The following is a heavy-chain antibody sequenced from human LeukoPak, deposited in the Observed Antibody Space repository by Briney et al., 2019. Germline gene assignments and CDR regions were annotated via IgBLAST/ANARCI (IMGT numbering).Heavy chain of an antibody. CDR2: IYNSGST. J-gene: IGHJ4*02. V-gene: IGHV4-59*01. Sequence: SETLSLTCTVSGVSISSFHWTWIRQPPGEGLEWIGHIYNSGSTNYNPSLRGRVTISLDTSKNQVSLKLSSVTAADTAMYYCARKDGDGWGQGTLVTVSS. CDR3: ARKDGDG. CDR1: GVSISSFH. D-gene: IGHD5-24*01.